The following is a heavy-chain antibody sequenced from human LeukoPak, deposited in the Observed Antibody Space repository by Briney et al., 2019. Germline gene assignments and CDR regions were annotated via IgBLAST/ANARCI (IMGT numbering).Heavy chain of an antibody. Sequence: AGGSLKLSCAASGFTFSTYAMSWVRQAPGKGLEWVSAISASGGTTYYADSVKGRFTISRDNSKNTLYLQTNSLRAEDTAVYYCAKDPGYSYGSNWFDPWGQGTLVTVSS. CDR1: GFTFSTYA. CDR3: AKDPGYSYGSNWFDP. J-gene: IGHJ5*02. V-gene: IGHV3-23*01. CDR2: ISASGGTT. D-gene: IGHD5-18*01.